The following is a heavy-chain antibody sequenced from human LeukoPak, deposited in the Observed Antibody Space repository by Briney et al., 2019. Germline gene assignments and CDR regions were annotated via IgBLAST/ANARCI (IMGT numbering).Heavy chain of an antibody. J-gene: IGHJ5*02. V-gene: IGHV3-21*01. D-gene: IGHD3/OR15-3a*01. Sequence: SGGSLRLSCAASGFTFSSYSMNWVRQAQGQGLEWVSSISSSSSYIYYADSVKGRFTISRDNAKNSLYLQMNSLRAEDTAVYYCARDFGRSHNWFDPWGQGTLVTVSS. CDR1: GFTFSSYS. CDR3: ARDFGRSHNWFDP. CDR2: ISSSSSYI.